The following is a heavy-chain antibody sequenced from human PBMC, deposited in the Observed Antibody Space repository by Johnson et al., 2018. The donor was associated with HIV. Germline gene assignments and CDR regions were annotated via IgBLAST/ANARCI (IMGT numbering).Heavy chain of an antibody. CDR3: ARAVPPPLGSSGWIDTFDI. CDR1: GFTFSSHW. J-gene: IGHJ3*02. Sequence: VQLVESGGGLVQPGGSLRLSCVASGFTFSSHWMSWVRQAPGKGLEWVANIKQDGSEKYYVDSVKGRFSISRDNAKNSLYLKMNSLTAEDTAVYYCARAVPPPLGSSGWIDTFDIWGQGTMVTVSS. D-gene: IGHD6-19*01. V-gene: IGHV3-7*01. CDR2: IKQDGSEK.